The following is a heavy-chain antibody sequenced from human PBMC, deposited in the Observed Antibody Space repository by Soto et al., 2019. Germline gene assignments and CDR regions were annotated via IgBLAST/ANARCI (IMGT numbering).Heavy chain of an antibody. J-gene: IGHJ4*02. CDR1: GFTVSNSF. V-gene: IGHV3-66*01. CDR2: VFSAGHT. CDR3: ARGDFEQ. Sequence: EVQLVESGGGLVQPGESLRLSCAASGFTVSNSFLNWVRQAPGKGLEWVAIVFSAGHTFHADSVKGRFSISGDNSKNTLYLQMNSLRAGDTAVYYCARGDFEQWGQGTLVTVSS.